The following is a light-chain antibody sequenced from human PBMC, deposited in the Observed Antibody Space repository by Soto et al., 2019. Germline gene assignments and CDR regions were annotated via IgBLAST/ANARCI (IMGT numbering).Light chain of an antibody. CDR3: CSYAGSYTFGVV. CDR2: DVS. CDR1: SSDVGGYNY. V-gene: IGLV2-11*01. J-gene: IGLJ2*01. Sequence: QSALTQPRSVSGSPGQSVTISCTGTSSDVGGYNYVSWYQQHPGKAPKLMIYDVSKRPSGVPDRFSGSKSGNTASLTISGLQAMDEAYYYCCSYAGSYTFGVVFGRGTKVTVL.